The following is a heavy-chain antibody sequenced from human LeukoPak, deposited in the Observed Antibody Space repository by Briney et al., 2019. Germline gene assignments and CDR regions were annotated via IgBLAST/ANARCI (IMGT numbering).Heavy chain of an antibody. V-gene: IGHV1-8*01. J-gene: IGHJ4*02. CDR1: GFTFTSYD. D-gene: IGHD3-10*01. CDR3: ARGRKLLWFGELSSDY. CDR2: MNPNSGNT. Sequence: ASVKVSCKASGFTFTSYDINWVRQATGQGLEWMGWMNPNSGNTGYAQKFQGRVTMTRNTSISTAYMELSSLRSEDTAVYYCARGRKLLWFGELSSDYWGQGTLVTVSS.